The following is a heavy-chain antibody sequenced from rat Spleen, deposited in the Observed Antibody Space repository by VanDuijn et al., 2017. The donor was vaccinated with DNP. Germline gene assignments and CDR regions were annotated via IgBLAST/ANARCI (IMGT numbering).Heavy chain of an antibody. CDR3: ATHTAGSPLFDD. J-gene: IGHJ2*01. Sequence: EVQLVESGGGPVQPGRSLKLSCIVSGFIFSNYWMTWIRQAPKKSLEWVATISYDGRDTYYRDSVKGRFTISRDDAKSTLYLQMDSLRSEDTATYYCATHTAGSPLFDDWGQGVMVTVSS. CDR1: GFIFSNYW. D-gene: IGHD1-4*01. CDR2: ISYDGRDT. V-gene: IGHV5-29*01.